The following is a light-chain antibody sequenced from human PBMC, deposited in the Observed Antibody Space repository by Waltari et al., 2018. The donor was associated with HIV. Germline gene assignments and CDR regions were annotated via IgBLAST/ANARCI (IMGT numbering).Light chain of an antibody. CDR3: QSYDSTLTGV. J-gene: IGLJ3*02. CDR2: NNF. CDR1: RSNIGAGFD. V-gene: IGLV1-40*01. Sequence: QSVLTQPPSVSGAPGQRVTISCSGSRSNIGAGFDVPWYQHLPGTAPKLLIYNNFNRPSGVPDRFSGSKSGTSASLAITGLQAEDEADYYCQSYDSTLTGVFGGGTKLTVL.